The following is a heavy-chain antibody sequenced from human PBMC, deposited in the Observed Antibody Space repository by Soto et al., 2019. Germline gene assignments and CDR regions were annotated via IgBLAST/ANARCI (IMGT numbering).Heavy chain of an antibody. CDR2: ISYDGSNK. V-gene: IGHV3-30*18. CDR3: AKDPARIAARGPYDYYLDV. J-gene: IGHJ6*03. CDR1: GFTFSSYG. D-gene: IGHD6-6*01. Sequence: QVQLVESGGGVVQPGRSLRLSCAASGFTFSSYGMHWVRQAPGKGLEWVAVISYDGSNKYYADSVKGRFTISRDNSKNTLYLQMNSLRAEDTAVYYCAKDPARIAARGPYDYYLDVWGKGTTVTVSS.